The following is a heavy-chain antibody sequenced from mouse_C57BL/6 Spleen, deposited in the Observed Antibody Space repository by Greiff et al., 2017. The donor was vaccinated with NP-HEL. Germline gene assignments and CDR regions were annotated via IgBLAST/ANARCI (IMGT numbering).Heavy chain of an antibody. CDR3: TRAGWDAWYFDV. CDR1: GYAFSSYW. CDR2: IYPGDGDT. J-gene: IGHJ1*03. V-gene: IGHV1-80*01. D-gene: IGHD4-1*01. Sequence: VQLQQSGAELVKPGASVKISCKASGYAFSSYWMNWVKQRPGKGLEWIGQIYPGDGDTNYNGKFKGKATLTADKSSSTAYMQLSSLTSEDSAVYFCTRAGWDAWYFDVWGTGTTVTVSS.